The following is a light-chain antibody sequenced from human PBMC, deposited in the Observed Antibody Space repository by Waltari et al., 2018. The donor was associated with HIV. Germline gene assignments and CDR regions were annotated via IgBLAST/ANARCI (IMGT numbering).Light chain of an antibody. CDR2: SNN. V-gene: IGLV1-44*01. CDR3: STWDASLNGWV. CDR1: SSSIGNYT. Sequence: QSVLTQPPSASGTPGQRVTISCSGSSSSIGNYTINWYRQLPGMAPKLLIYSNNQRPSGVPDRFSGSKSGTSASLAISGLQSEDEAEYSCSTWDASLNGWVFGGGTKLTVL. J-gene: IGLJ3*02.